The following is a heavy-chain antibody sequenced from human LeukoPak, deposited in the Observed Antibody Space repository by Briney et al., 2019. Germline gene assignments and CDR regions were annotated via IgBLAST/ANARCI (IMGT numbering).Heavy chain of an antibody. V-gene: IGHV1-69*13. CDR3: AILKSDFWSGYSTPYYYYGMDV. D-gene: IGHD3-3*01. Sequence: ASVKVSCTASGYTFTGYYMHWVRQAPGQGLEWMGGTIPIFGTANYAQKFQGRVTITADESTSTAYMELSSLRSEDTAVYYCAILKSDFWSGYSTPYYYYGMDVWGQGTTVTVSS. CDR2: TIPIFGTA. CDR1: GYTFTGYY. J-gene: IGHJ6*02.